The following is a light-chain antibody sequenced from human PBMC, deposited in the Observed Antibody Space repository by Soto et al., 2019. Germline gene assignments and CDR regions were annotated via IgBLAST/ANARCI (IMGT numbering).Light chain of an antibody. CDR3: QKYNSAPPWT. V-gene: IGKV1-27*01. J-gene: IGKJ1*01. CDR1: QGISNY. CDR2: AAS. Sequence: DIQMTQSPSSLSASVGDRVTITCRASQGISNYLAWYQQKPGKVPKLLIYAASTLQSGVPSRFSGSGSGTDFTLTISSLQPEEVATYYCQKYNSAPPWTFGQGTKVDIK.